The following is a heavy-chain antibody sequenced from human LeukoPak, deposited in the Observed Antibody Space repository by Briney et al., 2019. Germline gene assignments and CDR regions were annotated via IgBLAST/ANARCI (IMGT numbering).Heavy chain of an antibody. CDR2: ISTSSVNT. Sequence: VASVKVSCKASGYNFVNFGISWVRQAPGQGLEWMGWISTSSVNTNYAQKFQGRLTMTTDTSTSTAYMELRSLRSDDTAVYYCTRDFDNPENSCPSTSCIDVWGQGTTVTVSS. V-gene: IGHV1-18*01. CDR1: GYNFVNFG. CDR3: TRDFDNPENSCPSTSCIDV. D-gene: IGHD2-2*01. J-gene: IGHJ6*02.